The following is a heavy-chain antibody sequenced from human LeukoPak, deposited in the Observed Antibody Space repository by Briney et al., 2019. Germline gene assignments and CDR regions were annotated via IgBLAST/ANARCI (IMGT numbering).Heavy chain of an antibody. J-gene: IGHJ4*02. CDR1: GFTFSSYS. CDR3: ASMGSMGPNIVGATSGMFDY. V-gene: IGHV3-21*01. D-gene: IGHD1-26*01. CDR2: ISSSSSYI. Sequence: GGSLRLSCAASGFTFSSYSMNWVRQAPGKGLEWVSSISSSSSYIYYADSVKGRFTISRDNAKNSLYLQMNSLRAEDTAVYYCASMGSMGPNIVGATSGMFDYWGQGTLVTVSS.